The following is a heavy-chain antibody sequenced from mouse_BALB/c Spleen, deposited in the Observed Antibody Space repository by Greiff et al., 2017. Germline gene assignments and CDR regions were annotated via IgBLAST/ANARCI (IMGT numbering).Heavy chain of an antibody. CDR1: GFNIKDTY. J-gene: IGHJ3*01. D-gene: IGHD4-1*01. CDR2: IDPANGNT. CDR3: ALLTGFAY. Sequence: VHVKQSGAELVKPGASVKLSCTASGFNIKDTYMHWVKQRPEQGLEWIGRIDPANGNTKYDPKFQGKATITADTSSNTAYLQLSSLTSEDTAVYYCALLTGFAYWGQGTLVTVSA. V-gene: IGHV14-3*02.